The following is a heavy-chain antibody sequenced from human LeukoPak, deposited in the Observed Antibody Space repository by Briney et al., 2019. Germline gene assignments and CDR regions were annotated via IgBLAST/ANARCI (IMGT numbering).Heavy chain of an antibody. J-gene: IGHJ4*02. CDR2: VNAGNGHT. V-gene: IGHV1-3*01. Sequence: ASVKVSCKASGYTFSNYAMNWVRQAPGQRLEWMGWVNAGNGHTKYSQKFQGRVIITRDTSASTAYVELRSLRSEDTAVYYCARGRWEAAAGYYFEYWGREPWSPSPQ. D-gene: IGHD6-13*01. CDR3: ARGRWEAAAGYYFEY. CDR1: GYTFSNYA.